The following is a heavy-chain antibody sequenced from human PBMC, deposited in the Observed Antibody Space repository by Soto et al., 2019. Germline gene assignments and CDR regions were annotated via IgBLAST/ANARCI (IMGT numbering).Heavy chain of an antibody. CDR1: GFTFSSYG. V-gene: IGHV3-33*01. CDR2: IWYDGSNT. D-gene: IGHD3-22*01. CDR3: ARMGYYYDSSGYYDGYYFDN. J-gene: IGHJ4*02. Sequence: QVQLVESGGGVVQPGRSLRLSCAASGFTFSSYGMHWVRQAPGKGLEWVAVIWYDGSNTYYADSVKGRFTISRDNSKNTLYLQMNSLRAEDTAVYYCARMGYYYDSSGYYDGYYFDNWVQGTLVTVSS.